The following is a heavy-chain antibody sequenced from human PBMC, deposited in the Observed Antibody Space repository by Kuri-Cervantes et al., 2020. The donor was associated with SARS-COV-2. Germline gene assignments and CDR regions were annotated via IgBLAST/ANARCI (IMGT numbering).Heavy chain of an antibody. CDR3: ARDPGPHTIFGVVDYYYYMDV. CDR2: IYTSGST. J-gene: IGHJ6*03. D-gene: IGHD3-3*01. Sequence: SETLSLTCTVSGGSISSGSYYWSWIRQPAGKGLEWIGYIYTSGSTNYNPSLKSRVTISVDTSKNQFSLKLSSVTAVDTAVYYCARDPGPHTIFGVVDYYYYMDVWGKGTTVTVSS. CDR1: GGSISSGSYY. V-gene: IGHV4-61*09.